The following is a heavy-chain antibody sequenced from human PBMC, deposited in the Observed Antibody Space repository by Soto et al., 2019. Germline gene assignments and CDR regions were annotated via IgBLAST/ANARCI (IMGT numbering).Heavy chain of an antibody. V-gene: IGHV4-30-2*01. Sequence: SETLSLTCAVSGGSISSGGYSWSWIRQPPGKGLEWIGYIYHSGSTYYNPSLKSRVTISVDRSKNQFSLKLSSVTAADTAVYYCARADSSSWSNWFDPWGQGTLVTVSS. J-gene: IGHJ5*02. CDR1: GGSISSGGYS. CDR2: IYHSGST. CDR3: ARADSSSWSNWFDP. D-gene: IGHD6-13*01.